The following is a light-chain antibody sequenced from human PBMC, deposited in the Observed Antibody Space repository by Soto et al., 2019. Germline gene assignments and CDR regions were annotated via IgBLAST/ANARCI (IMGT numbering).Light chain of an antibody. Sequence: QSALTQPASVSGSPGQSITISCTGSSSDIGAYNYVSWFQQYPGKAPKLIISEVSNRTSGGSNRFSGSKSGTAASLTISGLQSEEEADYFCSSFTSDWTHVFGAGTKVTVL. CDR1: SSDIGAYNY. J-gene: IGLJ1*01. V-gene: IGLV2-14*01. CDR3: SSFTSDWTHV. CDR2: EVS.